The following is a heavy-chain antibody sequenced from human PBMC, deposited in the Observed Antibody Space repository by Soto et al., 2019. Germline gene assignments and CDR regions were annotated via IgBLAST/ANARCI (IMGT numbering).Heavy chain of an antibody. Sequence: GGSLRLSCAASGFTFRSYAMTWFGQAPGKGLEWVSAISGGGGSTYYADSVKGRFTISRDNSKNTLYLQMNSLRAEDTALYYCAKDTLYGDYVGWGQGTLVTVSS. CDR2: ISGGGGST. V-gene: IGHV3-23*01. CDR3: AKDTLYGDYVG. CDR1: GFTFRSYA. D-gene: IGHD4-17*01. J-gene: IGHJ4*02.